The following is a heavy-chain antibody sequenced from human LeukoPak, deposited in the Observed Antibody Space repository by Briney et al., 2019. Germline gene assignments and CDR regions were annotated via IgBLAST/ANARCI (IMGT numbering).Heavy chain of an antibody. Sequence: SETLSLTCTVSGGSISSGDYYWSWIRQPPGKGLEWIGYIYYSGSTYYNPSLKSRVTISVDTSKNQFSLKLSSVTAADTAVYYCARDACSSTSCPYYFDYWGQGTLVTVSS. CDR2: IYYSGST. J-gene: IGHJ4*02. CDR1: GGSISSGDYY. CDR3: ARDACSSTSCPYYFDY. V-gene: IGHV4-30-4*01. D-gene: IGHD2-2*01.